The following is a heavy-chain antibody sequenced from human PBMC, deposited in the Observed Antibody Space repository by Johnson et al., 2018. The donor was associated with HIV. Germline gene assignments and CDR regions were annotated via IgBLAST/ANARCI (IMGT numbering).Heavy chain of an antibody. D-gene: IGHD6-13*01. CDR2: ISSGGNTM. CDR3: AKEKGGSSWYVGGVDI. V-gene: IGHV3-11*01. Sequence: QVQLVESGGGLVKPGGSLRLSCVVSGFTFSDYYMSWIRQAPGKGLEWVSYISSGGNTMYYADSVKGRFTISRDNSKNTLYLQMTSLRAEDPAVYYCAKEKGGSSWYVGGVDIWGQGTMVTVSS. CDR1: GFTFSDYY. J-gene: IGHJ3*02.